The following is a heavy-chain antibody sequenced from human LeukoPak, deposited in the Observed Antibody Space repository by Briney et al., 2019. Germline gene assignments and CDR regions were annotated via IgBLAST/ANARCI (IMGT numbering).Heavy chain of an antibody. D-gene: IGHD5-12*01. CDR2: MSKDGRTI. CDR3: ARGSYTGFDLYFDS. Sequence: GGSLRLSCAASGFRFSSQEMALVRQAPGKGLEWVSYMSKDGRTIYYADSVKGRFTISRDNTRNSLFLQLNSLRADDTGFYYCARGSYTGFDLYFDSWGQGTLVTISS. V-gene: IGHV3-48*03. CDR1: GFRFSSQE. J-gene: IGHJ4*02.